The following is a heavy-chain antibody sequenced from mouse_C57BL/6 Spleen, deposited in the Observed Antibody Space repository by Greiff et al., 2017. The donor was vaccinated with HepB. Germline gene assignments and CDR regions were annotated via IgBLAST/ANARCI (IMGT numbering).Heavy chain of an antibody. Sequence: DVMLVESGEGLVKPGGSLKLSCAASGFTFSSYAMSWVRQTPEKRLEWVAYISSGGDYIYYADTVEGRFTISRDNARNTLYLQMSSLKSEDTAMYYCTRGLYGSSLFDYWGQGTTLTVSS. CDR3: TRGLYGSSLFDY. CDR1: GFTFSSYA. J-gene: IGHJ2*01. D-gene: IGHD1-1*01. V-gene: IGHV5-9-1*02. CDR2: ISSGGDYI.